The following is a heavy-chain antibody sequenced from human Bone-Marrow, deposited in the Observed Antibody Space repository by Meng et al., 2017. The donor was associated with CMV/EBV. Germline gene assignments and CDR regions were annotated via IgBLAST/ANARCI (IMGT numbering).Heavy chain of an antibody. V-gene: IGHV3-48*04. CDR1: GFIFSTHN. Sequence: GESLKISCAASGFIFSTHNRNWVRQAPGKGLEWVSYINPGGTIIYYADSLEGRFTISRDNAKNSLYLQLNSLRAEAAAGYFWARNDIVGGGRGAFDFWGHGTMVTVSS. D-gene: IGHD1-26*01. CDR2: INPGGTII. CDR3: ARNDIVGGGRGAFDF. J-gene: IGHJ3*01.